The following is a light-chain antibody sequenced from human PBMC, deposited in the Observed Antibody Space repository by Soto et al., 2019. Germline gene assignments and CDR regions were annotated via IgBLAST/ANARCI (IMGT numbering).Light chain of an antibody. Sequence: MTQSPATLSVSPGERATLSCRASQSVSSNLAWYQQKPGKAPNLLIYDASTLESGGPSGFSGSGSGTEFTLTISSLQPDDSATYYCQQYNSYPYTFGQGTKLEIK. CDR1: QSVSSN. CDR2: DAS. V-gene: IGKV1-5*01. CDR3: QQYNSYPYT. J-gene: IGKJ2*01.